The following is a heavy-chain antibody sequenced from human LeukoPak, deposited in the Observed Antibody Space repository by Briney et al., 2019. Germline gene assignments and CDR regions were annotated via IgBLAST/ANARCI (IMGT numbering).Heavy chain of an antibody. CDR1: SYTFTSYG. V-gene: IGHV1-18*01. D-gene: IGHD6-19*01. Sequence: ASVKVSCKASSYTFTSYGFNWVRQAPGQGLEWMGWISAYNGNTYYIQRLQGRVTMTTDPSTSTAYMELRSLRSDDTAVYFCAASGWSKPYYFDYWGQGTPVTVSS. J-gene: IGHJ4*02. CDR3: AASGWSKPYYFDY. CDR2: ISAYNGNT.